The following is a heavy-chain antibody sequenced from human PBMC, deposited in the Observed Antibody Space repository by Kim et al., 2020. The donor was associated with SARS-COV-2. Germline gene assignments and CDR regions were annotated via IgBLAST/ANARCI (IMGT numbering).Heavy chain of an antibody. Sequence: QGRVTITADKSTSTAYMELSSLRSEDTAVYYCARDLSYDSSGYYNFIFDYWGQGTLVTVSS. CDR3: ARDLSYDSSGYYNFIFDY. V-gene: IGHV1-69*04. J-gene: IGHJ4*02. D-gene: IGHD3-22*01.